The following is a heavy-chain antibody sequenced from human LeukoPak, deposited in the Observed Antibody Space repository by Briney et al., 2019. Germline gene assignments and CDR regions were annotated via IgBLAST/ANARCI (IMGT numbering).Heavy chain of an antibody. Sequence: KSGRSLRLSCTASGFTFGDYAMSWFRQAPGKGLEWVGFIRSKAYGGTTEYAASVKGRFTISRDDSKSIAYLQMNSLKTEDTDVYYCTSDPPTIFGVVYYYYYYMDVWGKGTTVTVSS. J-gene: IGHJ6*03. CDR2: IRSKAYGGTT. D-gene: IGHD3-3*01. V-gene: IGHV3-49*05. CDR1: GFTFGDYA. CDR3: TSDPPTIFGVVYYYYYYMDV.